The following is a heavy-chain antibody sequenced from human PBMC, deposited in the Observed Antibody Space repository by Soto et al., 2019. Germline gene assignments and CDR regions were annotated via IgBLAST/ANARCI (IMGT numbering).Heavy chain of an antibody. Sequence: QVQLQESGPGLMKPSQTLSLTCTVSGGSISSGGYYWSWIRQHPGKGLEWIGYIYYSGSTYYNPSLKSRVTISVDTSKNQFSLKLSSVTAADTAVYYCARVIGGSYKGGYNWFDPWGQGTLVTVSS. J-gene: IGHJ5*02. V-gene: IGHV4-31*03. D-gene: IGHD1-26*01. CDR1: GGSISSGGYY. CDR3: ARVIGGSYKGGYNWFDP. CDR2: IYYSGST.